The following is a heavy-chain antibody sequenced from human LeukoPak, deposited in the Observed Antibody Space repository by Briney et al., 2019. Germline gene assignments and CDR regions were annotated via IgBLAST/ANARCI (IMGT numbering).Heavy chain of an antibody. J-gene: IGHJ3*01. CDR2: MNPKSGNT. Sequence: ASVKVSCKASGYTFTSDDINWVRQATGQGLEWMGWMNPKSGNTGYAQNFQGGVTMARNTSISTAYMELSSLTSADTAVYYCARIRGFSYGLAFDLWGQGTMVTVSS. D-gene: IGHD5-18*01. CDR1: GYTFTSDD. CDR3: ARIRGFSYGLAFDL. V-gene: IGHV1-8*01.